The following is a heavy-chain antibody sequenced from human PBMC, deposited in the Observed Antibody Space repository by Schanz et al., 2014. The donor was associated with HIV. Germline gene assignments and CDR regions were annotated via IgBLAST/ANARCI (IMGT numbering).Heavy chain of an antibody. Sequence: QVQLVQSGAEMKKPGASVKVSCKTSGYTFTGYFMHWVRQAPGQGLEWMGWINPNSGGTNYAQKFQGRVTMTRDTSISTAYMEMXXLRSDDTAVYYCARDVSVDCTGINNCYTRKWFDPWGQGTLVTVSS. CDR3: ARDVSVDCTGINNCYTRKWFDP. J-gene: IGHJ5*02. CDR2: INPNSGGT. CDR1: GYTFTGYF. V-gene: IGHV1-2*02. D-gene: IGHD2-2*02.